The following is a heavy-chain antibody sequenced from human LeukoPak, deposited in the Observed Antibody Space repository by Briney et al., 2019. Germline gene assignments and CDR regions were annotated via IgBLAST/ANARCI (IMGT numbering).Heavy chain of an antibody. J-gene: IGHJ4*02. V-gene: IGHV3-48*01. CDR3: ARGSLKPGYSYEN. Sequence: GGSLRLSCAASGFTFSSYSMNWVRQAPGKGLEWVSYISSSSRTIYYADSVKGRFTISRDNAKNSLYLQMNSLRAEDTAVYYCARGSLKPGYSYENWGQGTLVTVSS. D-gene: IGHD5-18*01. CDR1: GFTFSSYS. CDR2: ISSSSRTI.